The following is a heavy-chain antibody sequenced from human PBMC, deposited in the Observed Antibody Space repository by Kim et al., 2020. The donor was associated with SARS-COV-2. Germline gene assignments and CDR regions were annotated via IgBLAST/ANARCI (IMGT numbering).Heavy chain of an antibody. J-gene: IGHJ4*02. CDR3: ARDPIXETTGTAFDS. D-gene: IGHD1-1*01. CDR1: GFTFDEYG. Sequence: GGSLRLSCAATGFTFDEYGLSWVRQAPGKGLEWVSGINWNGDSTGYADSVKGRFTISXDNAKNSLXXQMTSLRAEDTAFYHCARDPIXETTGTAFDSWGQGXLVTVSS. V-gene: IGHV3-20*01. CDR2: INWNGDST.